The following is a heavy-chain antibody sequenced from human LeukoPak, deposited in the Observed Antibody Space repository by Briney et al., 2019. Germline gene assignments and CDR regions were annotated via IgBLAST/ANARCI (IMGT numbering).Heavy chain of an antibody. V-gene: IGHV4-39*07. Sequence: PSETLSLTCTVSGGSISSSSYYWGWIRQPPGKGLEWIGSIYYSGSTYYNPSLKSRVTISVDTSKNQFSLKLSSVTAADTAVYYCARVGPLSIDNNGFDPWGQGTLVTVSS. CDR2: IYYSGST. CDR1: GGSISSSSYY. CDR3: ARVGPLSIDNNGFDP. D-gene: IGHD6-6*01. J-gene: IGHJ5*02.